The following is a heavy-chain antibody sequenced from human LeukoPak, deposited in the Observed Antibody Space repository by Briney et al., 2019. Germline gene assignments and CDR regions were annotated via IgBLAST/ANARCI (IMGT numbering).Heavy chain of an antibody. V-gene: IGHV3-7*01. Sequence: AGGSLRLSCAASGFTFSSYAMSWVRQAPGRGLEWVANIKQDGSEKYYVDSVKGRFTISRDNAKNSLYLQMNSLRAEDTAVYYCARWRTGTEYYFDYWGQGTLVTVSS. CDR3: ARWRTGTEYYFDY. D-gene: IGHD1-1*01. CDR2: IKQDGSEK. CDR1: GFTFSSYA. J-gene: IGHJ4*02.